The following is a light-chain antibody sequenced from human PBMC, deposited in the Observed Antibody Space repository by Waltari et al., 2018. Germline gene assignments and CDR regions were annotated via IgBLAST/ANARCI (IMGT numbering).Light chain of an antibody. Sequence: SYVVTQPPSLSVAPGQTAKFLCGGNNIGGQHVHWYQQKPGQAPILVVYDDTDRPPGIPERFSGSNSGNTATLTISRVEAGDEADYYCQVWDNSGDHPWVFGGGTKLTVL. CDR2: DDT. CDR3: QVWDNSGDHPWV. V-gene: IGLV3-21*02. CDR1: NIGGQH. J-gene: IGLJ3*02.